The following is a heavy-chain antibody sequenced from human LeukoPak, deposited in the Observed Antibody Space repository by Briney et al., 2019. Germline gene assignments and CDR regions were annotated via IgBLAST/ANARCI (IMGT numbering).Heavy chain of an antibody. CDR2: ISSSGSTI. V-gene: IGHV3-48*03. Sequence: GGSLRLSCAASGFTFSSYEMNWVRQAPGKGLEWVSYISSSGSTIYYADSVKGRFTISRYNAKNSLYLQMNSLRAEDTAVYYCARETRLLSAFDIWGQGTMVTVSS. J-gene: IGHJ3*02. CDR1: GFTFSSYE. CDR3: ARETRLLSAFDI. D-gene: IGHD3-16*01.